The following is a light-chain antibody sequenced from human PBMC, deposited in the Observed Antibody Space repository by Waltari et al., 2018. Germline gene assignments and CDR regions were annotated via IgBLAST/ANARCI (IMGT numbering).Light chain of an antibody. Sequence: SYELSQPPSMSVSPGQTASITCSGDKLGDKYASWYHQKPGQSPVLVIFQDNKRPSGIPERFAGSNSGKTATLTISGTQAMDEADYYCQAWDSSTLVFGGGTKLTVL. V-gene: IGLV3-1*01. CDR2: QDN. J-gene: IGLJ2*01. CDR1: KLGDKY. CDR3: QAWDSSTLV.